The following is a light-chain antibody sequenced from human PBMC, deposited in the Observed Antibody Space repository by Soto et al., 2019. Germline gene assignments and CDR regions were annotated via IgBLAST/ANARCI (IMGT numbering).Light chain of an antibody. CDR1: QGIRNF. V-gene: IGKV1-27*01. J-gene: IGKJ3*01. CDR2: AAS. Sequence: DIQMTQSPTSLSASVGDRVTITCRASQGIRNFVAWYQQKPWKAPMLLIYAASTLQSGVPSRFSGSGSGTAFTLTINSLQPEDVATYYCQKYSSVPVFGPGTKVEIK. CDR3: QKYSSVPV.